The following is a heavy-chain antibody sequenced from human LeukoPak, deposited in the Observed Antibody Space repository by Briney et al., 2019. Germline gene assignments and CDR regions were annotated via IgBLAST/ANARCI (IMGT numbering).Heavy chain of an antibody. D-gene: IGHD2/OR15-2a*01. CDR1: GGSFSGYY. V-gene: IGHV4-34*01. J-gene: IGHJ6*02. CDR3: ARARSIASYYYGVDV. Sequence: SETLSLTCAVYGGSFSGYYWSWIRQPPGKGLEWIGNIYHSGSTYYSPSLTSRVTVSVDTSENQFSLKPSSVTAADTAVYYCARARSIASYYYGVDVWGQGTTVTVSS. CDR2: IYHSGST.